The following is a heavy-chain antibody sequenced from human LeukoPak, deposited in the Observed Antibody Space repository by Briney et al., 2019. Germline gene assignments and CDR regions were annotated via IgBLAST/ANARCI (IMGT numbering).Heavy chain of an antibody. CDR1: GFTFDDYA. D-gene: IGHD3-10*01. J-gene: IGHJ5*02. CDR2: ISWNSGSI. Sequence: GRSLRLSSAASGFTFDDYAMHWVRQAPGKGLEWVSGISWNSGSIGYADSVKGRFTISRDNAKNSLYLQMNSLRAEDTALYYCAKGGGVLWFGEPMNWFDPWGQGTLVTVSS. V-gene: IGHV3-9*01. CDR3: AKGGGVLWFGEPMNWFDP.